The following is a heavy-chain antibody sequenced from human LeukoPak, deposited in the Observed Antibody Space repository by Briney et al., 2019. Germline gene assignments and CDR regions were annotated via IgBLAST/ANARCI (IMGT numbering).Heavy chain of an antibody. CDR1: GGSISSYY. J-gene: IGHJ4*02. Sequence: SETLSLTCTVSGGSISSYYWSWIRQPAGKGLEWIGRIYTSGSTNYNPSLKSRATMSVDTSKNQFSLKLSSVTAADTAVYYCARAASYSSGWFLYFDYWGQGTLVTVSS. CDR2: IYTSGST. D-gene: IGHD6-19*01. CDR3: ARAASYSSGWFLYFDY. V-gene: IGHV4-4*07.